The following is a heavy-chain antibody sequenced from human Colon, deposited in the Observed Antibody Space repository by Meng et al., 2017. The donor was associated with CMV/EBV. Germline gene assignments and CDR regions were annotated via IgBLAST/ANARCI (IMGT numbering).Heavy chain of an antibody. CDR3: ERDRRYYDFWSGPLVALDV. J-gene: IGHJ6*02. D-gene: IGHD3-3*01. CDR2: INPNRGCT. V-gene: IGHV1-2*02. Sequence: ASVPVSCLASGYTFTGYYMHWVRQPPGQGLEWMGWINPNRGCTNYVQKFQGRVTMTRDTSISTVYLELSRLRSDDTAVYYCERDRRYYDFWSGPLVALDVWGQGTTVTVSS. CDR1: GYTFTGYY.